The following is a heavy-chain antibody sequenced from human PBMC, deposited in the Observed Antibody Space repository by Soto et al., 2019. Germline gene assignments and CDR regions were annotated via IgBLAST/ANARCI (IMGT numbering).Heavy chain of an antibody. D-gene: IGHD4-17*01. CDR1: GGSISSYY. CDR2: IYYSGST. V-gene: IGHV4-59*01. CDR3: AREGDYADLTY. Sequence: SETLSLTCTVSGGSISSYYWSWIRQPPGKGLEWIGYIYYSGSTNYNPSLKSRVTISVDTSKNQFSLKLSSVTAADTAVYYCAREGDYADLTYWGQGTLVTVSS. J-gene: IGHJ4*02.